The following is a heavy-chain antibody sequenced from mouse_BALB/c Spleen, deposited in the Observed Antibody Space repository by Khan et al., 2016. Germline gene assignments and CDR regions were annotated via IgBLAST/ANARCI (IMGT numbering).Heavy chain of an antibody. Sequence: EVQLVESGPGLVKPSQSLSLTCTVTGYSITSDYAWNWIRQFPGNKLEWMGYIAYSGSTFYNPSRKSRISITRDTSKNQFFLQLNSVTTEDTATYYCARLDYFDYYCDYGGLGSTLTVTS. V-gene: IGHV3-2*02. CDR2: IAYSGST. J-gene: IGHJ2*01. CDR3: ARLDYFDYYCDY. CDR1: GYSITSDYA. D-gene: IGHD1-1*01.